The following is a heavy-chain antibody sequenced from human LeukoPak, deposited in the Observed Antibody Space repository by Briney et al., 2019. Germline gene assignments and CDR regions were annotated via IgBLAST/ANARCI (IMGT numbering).Heavy chain of an antibody. J-gene: IGHJ3*02. CDR2: MNPNSGNT. V-gene: IGHV1-8*03. D-gene: IGHD3-10*01. CDR3: ARVLGYYGSGSYSPDEAFDI. CDR1: GYTFTSYD. Sequence: ASVKVSCKASGYTFTSYDINWVRQATGQGLEWMGWMNPNSGNTGYAQKFQGRVTITRNTSISTAYMELSSLRSEDTAVYYCARVLGYYGSGSYSPDEAFDIWGQGTMVTVSS.